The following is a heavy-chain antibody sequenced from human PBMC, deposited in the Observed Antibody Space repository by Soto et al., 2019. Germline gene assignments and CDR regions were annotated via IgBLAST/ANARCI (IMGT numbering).Heavy chain of an antibody. CDR1: GFTFNHYV. CDR2: ISGNSGST. D-gene: IGHD3-22*01. V-gene: IGHV3-23*01. CDR3: AKGGASAYYSTPNRAFDY. J-gene: IGHJ4*02. Sequence: EVQLLDSGGGLVQPGGSLRLSCAASGFTFNHYVMNWVRQAPGKGLEWVSSISGNSGSTYYADSVKGRFTISRDNSKNTLYLQMNSLRAEDTAVYYCAKGGASAYYSTPNRAFDYWGQGTLVTVSS.